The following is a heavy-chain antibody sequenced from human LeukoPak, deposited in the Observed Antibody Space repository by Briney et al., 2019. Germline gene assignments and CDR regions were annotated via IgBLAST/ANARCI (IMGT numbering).Heavy chain of an antibody. Sequence: GASVKVSCKASGYTFTSYYMHWVRQAPGQGLEWMGIINPSGGSTSYAQKFQGRVTMTRDMSTSTVYMELSSLRSEDTAVYYCARVLFSIAARPDYYYYGMDVWGQGTTVTVSS. CDR2: INPSGGST. J-gene: IGHJ6*02. CDR3: ARVLFSIAARPDYYYYGMDV. CDR1: GYTFTSYY. V-gene: IGHV1-46*01. D-gene: IGHD6-6*01.